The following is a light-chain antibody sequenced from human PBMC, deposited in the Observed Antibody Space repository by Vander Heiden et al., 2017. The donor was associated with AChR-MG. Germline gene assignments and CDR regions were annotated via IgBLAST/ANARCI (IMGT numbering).Light chain of an antibody. CDR1: QSVSSY. Sequence: EIGLTQSPATLSLSPGERANLSCRASQSVSSYLAWYQQKPGQAPRLLIYDASNRDTGIPARFSGSGFGTDFTLTISSREPEDFAVYYCQQHSNWPPLTFGGGTKVEIK. CDR3: QQHSNWPPLT. CDR2: DAS. V-gene: IGKV3-11*01. J-gene: IGKJ4*01.